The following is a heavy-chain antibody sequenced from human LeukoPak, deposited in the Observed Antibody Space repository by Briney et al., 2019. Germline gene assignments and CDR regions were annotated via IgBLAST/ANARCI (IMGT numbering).Heavy chain of an antibody. Sequence: PSETLSLTCTVSGGSISSGSYYWSWIRQPAGKGLEWIGRIYTSGSTNYNPSLKSRVTISVDTSKNQFSLKLSSVTAADTAVYYCAREVAYDSSGHYYNYWGQGTLVTVSS. V-gene: IGHV4-61*02. CDR1: GGSISSGSYY. CDR3: AREVAYDSSGHYYNY. D-gene: IGHD3-22*01. J-gene: IGHJ4*02. CDR2: IYTSGST.